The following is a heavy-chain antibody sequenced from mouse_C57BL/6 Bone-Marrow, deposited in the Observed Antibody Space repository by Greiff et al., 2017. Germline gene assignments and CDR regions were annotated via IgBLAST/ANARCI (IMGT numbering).Heavy chain of an antibody. J-gene: IGHJ1*03. CDR2: IDPENGDT. CDR3: VYYSNYHWYFDV. V-gene: IGHV14-4*01. D-gene: IGHD2-5*01. CDR1: GFNIKDDY. Sequence: VQLKESGAELVRPGASVKLSCTASGFNIKDDYMPWVKQRPEQGLEWIGWIDPENGDTEYASKFQGKATITADTSSNTAYLQLSSLTSEDTAVYYCVYYSNYHWYFDVWGTGTTVTVSS.